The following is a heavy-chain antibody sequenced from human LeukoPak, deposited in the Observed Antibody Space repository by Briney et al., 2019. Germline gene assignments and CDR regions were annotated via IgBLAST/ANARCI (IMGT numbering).Heavy chain of an antibody. D-gene: IGHD1-26*01. CDR2: IYYSGST. J-gene: IGHJ6*02. CDR3: ARRGAAYSGSYYYYGMDV. Sequence: SSETLSLTCTVSGGSISSYYWSWIRQPPGKGLEWIGYIYYSGSTNYNPSLKSRVTISVDTSKNQFSLKLSSVSAADTAVYYCARRGAAYSGSYYYYGMDVWGQGTTVTVSS. CDR1: GGSISSYY. V-gene: IGHV4-59*08.